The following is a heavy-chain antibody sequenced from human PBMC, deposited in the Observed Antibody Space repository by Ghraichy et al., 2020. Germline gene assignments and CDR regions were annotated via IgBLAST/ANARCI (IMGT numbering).Heavy chain of an antibody. CDR2: ISGSGGST. V-gene: IGHV3-23*01. CDR1: GFTFSSYA. CDR3: ALWDSSPYYFDY. D-gene: IGHD6-6*01. J-gene: IGHJ4*02. Sequence: GALNISCAASGFTFSSYAMSWVRQAPGKGLEWVSAISGSGGSTYYADSVKGRFTISRDNSKNTLYLQMNSLRAEDTAVYYCALWDSSPYYFDYWGQGTLVTVSS.